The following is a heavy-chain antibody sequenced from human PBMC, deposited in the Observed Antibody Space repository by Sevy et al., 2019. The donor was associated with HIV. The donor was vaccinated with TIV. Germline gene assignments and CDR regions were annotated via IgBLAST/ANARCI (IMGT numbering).Heavy chain of an antibody. CDR3: ARDSLGFRALNGEGFD. CDR2: ISWDGRGT. CDR1: GFTFDDYT. V-gene: IGHV3-43*01. Sequence: GGCLRLSCAASGFTFDDYTMHWVRQAPGKGLEWISLISWDGRGTFYADSVRGRFTISRDNSKNYLFLQMNSLRTEDTALYYSARDSLGFRALNGEGFDWGQGTQVTVSS. D-gene: IGHD7-27*01. J-gene: IGHJ4*02.